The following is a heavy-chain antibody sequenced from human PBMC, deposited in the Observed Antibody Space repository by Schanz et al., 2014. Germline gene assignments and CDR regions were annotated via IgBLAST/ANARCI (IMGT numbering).Heavy chain of an antibody. D-gene: IGHD2-2*01. CDR2: ISGTGGDDT. CDR3: ARVKYCTITRCYRTETEGIYYMDV. Sequence: VQLVESGGGVVQPGRSLRLSCAASGFTFSIYAMHWVRQAPGKGLLWVSSISGTGGDDTYYADSVKGRFTISRDNSKNTLYLQMKSLRAEDTAVYYCARVKYCTITRCYRTETEGIYYMDVWGKGTTVTVSS. V-gene: IGHV3-23*04. J-gene: IGHJ6*03. CDR1: GFTFSIYA.